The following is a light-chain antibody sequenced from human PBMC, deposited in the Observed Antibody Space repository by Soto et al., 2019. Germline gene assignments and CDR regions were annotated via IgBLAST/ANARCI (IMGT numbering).Light chain of an antibody. CDR2: DTS. CDR3: QQYCSSPGT. CDR1: QNVRNSY. Sequence: EIELTQSPGTLSLSPGERATLSCRASQNVRNSYLAWYQQKTDHAPSLLLYDTSTRATGAPHKFSGSGSGTDFSLTISRVEQDDFAVYFCQQYCSSPGTFGQGTKVEI. V-gene: IGKV3-20*01. J-gene: IGKJ1*01.